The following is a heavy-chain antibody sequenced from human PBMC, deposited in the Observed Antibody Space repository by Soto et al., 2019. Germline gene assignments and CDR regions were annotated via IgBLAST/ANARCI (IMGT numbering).Heavy chain of an antibody. CDR1: GFTFSSYS. CDR3: ARGACSSTTCYTHWFDP. J-gene: IGHJ5*02. Sequence: GGSLRLSCAASGFTFSSYSMNWVRQAPGKGLEWVSSISSSSSYIYYADSVKGRFTISRDNAKNSLYLQMNSLRAEDTAVYYCARGACSSTTCYTHWFDPWRQGALLTVS. D-gene: IGHD2-2*02. V-gene: IGHV3-21*01. CDR2: ISSSSSYI.